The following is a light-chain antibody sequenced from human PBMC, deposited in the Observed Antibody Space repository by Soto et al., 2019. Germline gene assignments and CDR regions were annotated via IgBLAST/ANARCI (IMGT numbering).Light chain of an antibody. CDR3: SSYTTSSTYV. CDR2: EVT. Sequence: QSALTQPASVSGSPGQSITISCTGASSDVGYYNYVSWFQQHPGKAPKLIISEVTNRPSGVSTRLSGSKSGNTASLTISGLQAEDEAHYYCSSYTTSSTYVFGTGTKVTV. V-gene: IGLV2-14*01. CDR1: SSDVGYYNY. J-gene: IGLJ1*01.